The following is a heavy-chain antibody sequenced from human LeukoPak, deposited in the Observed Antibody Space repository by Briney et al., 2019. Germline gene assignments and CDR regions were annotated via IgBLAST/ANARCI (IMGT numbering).Heavy chain of an antibody. CDR3: ARFYYSSGWYNDH. V-gene: IGHV1-18*01. Sequence: GASVKVYCKASGYTFTNYDISWVRQAPGQGLEWMGWISVYNGNTNYAQKLQGRVTMTTDTSTSTAYMELRSLRSDDTAFYYCARFYYSSGWYNDHWGQGTLVTVSS. CDR1: GYTFTNYD. D-gene: IGHD6-19*01. CDR2: ISVYNGNT. J-gene: IGHJ4*02.